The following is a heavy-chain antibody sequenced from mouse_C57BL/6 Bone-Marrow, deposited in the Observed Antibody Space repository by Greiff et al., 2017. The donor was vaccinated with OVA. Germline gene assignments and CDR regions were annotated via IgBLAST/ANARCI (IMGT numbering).Heavy chain of an antibody. J-gene: IGHJ4*01. V-gene: IGHV5-6*01. D-gene: IGHD2-12*01. CDR1: GFTFSSYG. CDR2: ISSGGSYT. Sequence: EVMLVESGGDLVKPGGSLKLSCAASGFTFSSYGMSWVRQTPDKRLEWVATISSGGSYTYYPDSVKGRFTISRDNAKNTLYLQMSSLKSEDTAMYYCARQRGNYKGDYWGQGTSVTVSS. CDR3: ARQRGNYKGDY.